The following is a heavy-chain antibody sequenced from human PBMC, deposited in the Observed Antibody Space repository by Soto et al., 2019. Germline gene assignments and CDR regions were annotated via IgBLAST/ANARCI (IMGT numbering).Heavy chain of an antibody. Sequence: PSETLSLTCTVSGGSISSGDYYWSWIRQPPGKGLEWIGYIYYRGSTYYNPSLKSRVTISVDTSRNQFSLKLSSVTAADTAVYYCARFERCSGDICYYLDYWGQGTLVTVSS. J-gene: IGHJ4*02. V-gene: IGHV4-30-4*02. D-gene: IGHD2-15*01. CDR2: IYYRGST. CDR1: GGSISSGDYY. CDR3: ARFERCSGDICYYLDY.